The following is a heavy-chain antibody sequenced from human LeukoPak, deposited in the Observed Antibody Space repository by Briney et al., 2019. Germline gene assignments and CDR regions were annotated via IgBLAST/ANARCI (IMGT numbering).Heavy chain of an antibody. CDR3: ARGPDSSGYHFDY. CDR2: IYYSGST. CDR1: GGSISSYY. Sequence: PSETLSLTCTVSGGSISSYYWSWIRQPPGKGLEWIGYIYYSGSTNYNPSLKSRVTISVDTSKNQFSLRLTSVTAAGTAVYYCARGPDSSGYHFDYWGQGTLVTVSS. D-gene: IGHD3-22*01. J-gene: IGHJ4*02. V-gene: IGHV4-59*01.